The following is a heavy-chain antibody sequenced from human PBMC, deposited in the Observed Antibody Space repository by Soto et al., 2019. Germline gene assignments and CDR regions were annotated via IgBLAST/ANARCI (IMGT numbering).Heavy chain of an antibody. Sequence: GGSVKVSFKASGYTFTGYYIHWVRQAPGQGLEWMGYINPNSGGPNYAQKFQGRVTMTRDTSISTAYMELSRLRSDETAVYYCARDYWSGDRYYYGMDVWGQGTTVTVS. V-gene: IGHV1-2*02. CDR1: GYTFTGYY. D-gene: IGHD3-3*01. CDR3: ARDYWSGDRYYYGMDV. CDR2: INPNSGGP. J-gene: IGHJ6*02.